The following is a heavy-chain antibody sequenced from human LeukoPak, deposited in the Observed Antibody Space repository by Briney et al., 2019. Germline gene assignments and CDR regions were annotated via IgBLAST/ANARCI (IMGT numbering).Heavy chain of an antibody. CDR1: GFTFSSYG. CDR3: ARDSQRVGYCSSTSCYLWFDP. D-gene: IGHD2-2*01. CDR2: IWYDGSNK. Sequence: QPGGSLRLSCAASGFTFSSYGMHWVRQAPGKGLEWVAVIWYDGSNKYYADSVKGRFTISRDNSKNTLYLQMNSLRAEDTAVYYCARDSQRVGYCSSTSCYLWFDPWGQGTLVTVSS. V-gene: IGHV3-33*08. J-gene: IGHJ5*02.